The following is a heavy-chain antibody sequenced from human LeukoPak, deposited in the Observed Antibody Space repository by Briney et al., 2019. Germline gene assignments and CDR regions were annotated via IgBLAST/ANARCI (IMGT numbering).Heavy chain of an antibody. CDR2: ISYDGSNK. CDR1: GFTFRSYG. D-gene: IGHD6-19*01. CDR3: AKDAEQWLLTRPYDY. Sequence: GGSLRLSCAASGFTFRSYGMHRVRQAPGKGLGWVAVISYDGSNKYYADSVKGRFTISRDNSKNTLYLQMNSLRAEDTAVYYCAKDAEQWLLTRPYDYWGQGALVTVSS. V-gene: IGHV3-30*18. J-gene: IGHJ4*02.